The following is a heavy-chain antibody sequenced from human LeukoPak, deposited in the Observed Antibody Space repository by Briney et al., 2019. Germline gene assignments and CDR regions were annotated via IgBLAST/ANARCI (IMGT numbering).Heavy chain of an antibody. Sequence: ASVKVSCKASGGTFISYAISWVRQAPGQGLEWMGGIIPIFGTANYAQKFQGRVTITADESTSTAYMELSSLRSEDTAVYYCARVQDTAMVSSFDPWGQGTLVTVSS. J-gene: IGHJ5*02. CDR1: GGTFISYA. CDR3: ARVQDTAMVSSFDP. CDR2: IIPIFGTA. V-gene: IGHV1-69*13. D-gene: IGHD5-18*01.